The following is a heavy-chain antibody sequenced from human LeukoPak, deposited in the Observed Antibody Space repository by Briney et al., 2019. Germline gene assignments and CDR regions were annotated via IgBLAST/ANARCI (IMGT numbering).Heavy chain of an antibody. CDR3: ARDRTGGAFDI. CDR1: GFTFSSYS. Sequence: GGSLRLSCAASGFTFSSYSMNWVRQAPGKGLEWVSYISSSSSTIYYADSVKGRFTISRDNAKNSLYLQMNSLRAEDTAVYYCARDRTGGAFDIWGQGTMVTVSS. J-gene: IGHJ3*02. CDR2: ISSSSSTI. V-gene: IGHV3-48*01. D-gene: IGHD1-14*01.